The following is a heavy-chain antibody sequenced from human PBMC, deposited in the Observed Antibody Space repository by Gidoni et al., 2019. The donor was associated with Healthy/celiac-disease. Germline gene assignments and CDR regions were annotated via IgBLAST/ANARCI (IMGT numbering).Heavy chain of an antibody. V-gene: IGHV3-30*03. CDR2: ISYDGSNK. J-gene: IGHJ4*02. CDR3: ATSHTVGGFDY. Sequence: QVQLVESGGGVVQPGGSLRLSCAPPGFPFSSYGMHWVRQAPGKGLQWVAVISYDGSNKYYADSVKGRFTISRDNSKNTLYLQMNSLRAEDTAVYYCATSHTVGGFDYWGQGTLVTVSS. CDR1: GFPFSSYG. D-gene: IGHD3-3*01.